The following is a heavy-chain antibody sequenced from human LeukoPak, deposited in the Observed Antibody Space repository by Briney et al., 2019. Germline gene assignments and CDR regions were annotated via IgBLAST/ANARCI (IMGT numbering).Heavy chain of an antibody. V-gene: IGHV1-46*01. CDR3: AKDKGIAVAGRGYYFDY. CDR1: GYTFTSYY. J-gene: IGHJ4*02. CDR2: INPSGGST. D-gene: IGHD6-19*01. Sequence: ASVKVSCKASGYTFTSYYMHWVRQAPGQGLEWMGIINPSGGSTSYAQKFQGRVTMTRDTSTSTVYMELSSLRSEDTALYYCAKDKGIAVAGRGYYFDYWGQGTLVIVSS.